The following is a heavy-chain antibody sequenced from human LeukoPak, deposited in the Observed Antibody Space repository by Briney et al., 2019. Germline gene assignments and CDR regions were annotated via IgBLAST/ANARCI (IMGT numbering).Heavy chain of an antibody. CDR1: GFTFSRYA. V-gene: IGHV3-30*01. CDR3: ASAQQLGWFDY. Sequence: PGRSLRLSCAASGFTFSRYAMHWVRQAPGKGLEWVAVISYDGSNKYYADSVKGRFTISRDNSKNTLYLQMNSLRAEDTAVYYCASAQQLGWFDYWGQGTLVTVSS. CDR2: ISYDGSNK. J-gene: IGHJ4*02. D-gene: IGHD6-6*01.